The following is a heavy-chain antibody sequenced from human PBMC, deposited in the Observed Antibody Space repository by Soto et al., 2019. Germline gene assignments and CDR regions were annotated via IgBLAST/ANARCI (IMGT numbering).Heavy chain of an antibody. CDR1: GVTFSSYA. Sequence: QVQLVQSGAEVKKPGSSVQVSCKASGVTFSSYAISWVRQAPGQGLEWTGGNITILGTAHYAQKFQGRVTITADESTRTAYIEMSCLRSEDTAVYCWASVSYDIFTGELVGAFDIWVQGTMDTVS. J-gene: IGHJ3*02. D-gene: IGHD3-9*01. CDR2: NITILGTA. CDR3: ASVSYDIFTGELVGAFDI. V-gene: IGHV1-69*01.